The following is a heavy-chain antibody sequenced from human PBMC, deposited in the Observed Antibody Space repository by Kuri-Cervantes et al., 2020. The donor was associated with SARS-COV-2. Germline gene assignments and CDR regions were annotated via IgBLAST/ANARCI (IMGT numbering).Heavy chain of an antibody. D-gene: IGHD3-3*01. CDR3: ARRSTSITIFGVVNINPFDY. Sequence: SETLSLTCTVSGGSISSSISSSSYYWGRIRQPPGKGLEWIGSIYYSGSTYYNPSLKSRVTISVDTSKNQFSLKLSSVTAADTAVYYCARRSTSITIFGVVNINPFDYWGQGTLVTVSS. CDR1: GGSISSSISSSSYY. CDR2: IYYSGST. J-gene: IGHJ4*02. V-gene: IGHV4-39*01.